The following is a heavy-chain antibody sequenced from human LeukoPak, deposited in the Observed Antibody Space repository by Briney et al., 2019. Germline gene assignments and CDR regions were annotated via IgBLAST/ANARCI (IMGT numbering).Heavy chain of an antibody. D-gene: IGHD1-1*01. CDR2: INGDGNNV. CDR3: AAGPAGNGHLSSY. Sequence: PGGSLRLSCAASGFTFNNYWLHWVRQVPGKGLMWVSRINGDGNNVNYADSVKGRFTISRDNAKNTLHLQMNSLRAEDTAVYYCAAGPAGNGHLSSYWGQGTRFTVSS. V-gene: IGHV3-74*01. CDR1: GFTFNNYW. J-gene: IGHJ4*02.